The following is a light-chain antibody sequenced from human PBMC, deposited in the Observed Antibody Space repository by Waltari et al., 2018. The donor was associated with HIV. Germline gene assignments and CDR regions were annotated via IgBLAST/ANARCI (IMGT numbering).Light chain of an antibody. CDR3: QSYDSSLSGSGVV. V-gene: IGLV1-40*01. CDR1: SPNIGAGSD. Sequence: QFVLTQPPSVSGAPGQRVTLSCTGPSPNIGAGSDVHWYQQIPGRAPKLLIYGNNNRPSGVPDRFSGSKSGTSASLAITGLQAEDEADYYCQSYDSSLSGSGVVFGGGTKLTVL. J-gene: IGLJ2*01. CDR2: GNN.